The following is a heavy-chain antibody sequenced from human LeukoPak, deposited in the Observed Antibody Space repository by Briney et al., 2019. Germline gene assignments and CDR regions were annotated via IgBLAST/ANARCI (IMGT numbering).Heavy chain of an antibody. CDR3: ARESGAVLWFGELRDYYYMDV. J-gene: IGHJ6*03. CDR2: IKQDGSEK. V-gene: IGHV3-7*01. CDR1: GFTFSSYW. Sequence: GGSLRLSCAASGFTFSSYWMSWVRQAPGKGLEWVANIKQDGSEKYYVDSVKGRFTISRDNAKNSQYLQMNSLRAEDTAVYYCARESGAVLWFGELRDYYYMDVWGKGTTVTISS. D-gene: IGHD3-10*01.